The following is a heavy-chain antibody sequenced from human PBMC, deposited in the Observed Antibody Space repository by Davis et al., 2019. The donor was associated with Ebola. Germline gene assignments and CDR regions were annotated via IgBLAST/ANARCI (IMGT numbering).Heavy chain of an antibody. CDR2: IRSKAYGGTT. Sequence: GESLKISCTASGFTFGDYAMSWFRQAPGKGLEWVGFIRSKAYGGTTEYAASVKGRFTISRHDSKSIAYLQMNSLKTEDTAVYYCTRGSLEWSNDAFDIWGQGTMVTVSS. J-gene: IGHJ3*02. V-gene: IGHV3-49*03. CDR1: GFTFGDYA. CDR3: TRGSLEWSNDAFDI. D-gene: IGHD3-3*01.